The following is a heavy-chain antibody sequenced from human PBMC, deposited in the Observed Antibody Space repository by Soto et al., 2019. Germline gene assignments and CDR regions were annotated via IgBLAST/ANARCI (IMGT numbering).Heavy chain of an antibody. J-gene: IGHJ6*02. D-gene: IGHD3-3*01. V-gene: IGHV1-18*01. CDR1: GYIFTTYG. CDR3: ARDRPPGSHDGMDA. CDR2: IGADSGYT. Sequence: QIQLVQFGGEVARPGASVTVSCEASGYIFTTYGLSWVRQTPAHGLEWMGWIGADSGYTQYAQFFQGRVTMTRDTSTNTGYMTLRDLTSDDTGIYFCARDRPPGSHDGMDAWGQGTAVTVSS.